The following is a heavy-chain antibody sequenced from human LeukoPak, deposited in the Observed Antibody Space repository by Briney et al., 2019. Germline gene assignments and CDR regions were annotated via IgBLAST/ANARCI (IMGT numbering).Heavy chain of an antibody. CDR1: GGSISSGGYS. J-gene: IGHJ3*02. CDR2: IYHSGST. D-gene: IGHD6-25*01. Sequence: PSQTLSLTCAVSGGSISSGGYSWNWIRQPPGKGLEWIGYIYHSGSTSYNPSLKSRVTISVDKSKNQFSLRLTSVTAADTAVYYCARDSSAAYAFDIWGQGTMVTVSS. CDR3: ARDSSAAYAFDI. V-gene: IGHV4-30-2*01.